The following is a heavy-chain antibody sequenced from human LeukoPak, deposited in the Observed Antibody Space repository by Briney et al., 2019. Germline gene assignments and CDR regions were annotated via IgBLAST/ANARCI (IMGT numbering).Heavy chain of an antibody. V-gene: IGHV3-23*01. J-gene: IGHJ4*02. CDR3: AKGLVGDYVPYYFDY. CDR1: GFTFSSYV. CDR2: ISGRGSST. Sequence: PGGSLRLSCAASGFTFSSYVMSWVRQAPGKGLEWVSGISGRGSSTYYADSVKGRFTVSRDNSKNTLYLQMNSLRAEDTAVYYCAKGLVGDYVPYYFDYWGQGTLVTVSS. D-gene: IGHD4-17*01.